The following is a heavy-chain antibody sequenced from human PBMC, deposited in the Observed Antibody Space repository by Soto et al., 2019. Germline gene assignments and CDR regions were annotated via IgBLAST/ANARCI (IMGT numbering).Heavy chain of an antibody. CDR1: GFTFSSYG. CDR3: AKDRHALLEWLFHPSSNGMDV. CDR2: ISYDGSNK. D-gene: IGHD3-3*01. V-gene: IGHV3-30*18. J-gene: IGHJ6*02. Sequence: GGSLRLSCAASGFTFSSYGMHWVRQAPGKGLEWVAVISYDGSNKYYADSVKGRFTISRDNSKNTLYLQMNSLRAEDTAVYYCAKDRHALLEWLFHPSSNGMDVWGQGTTVTVSS.